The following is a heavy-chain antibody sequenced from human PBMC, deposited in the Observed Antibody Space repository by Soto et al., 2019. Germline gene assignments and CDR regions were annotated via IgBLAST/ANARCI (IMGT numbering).Heavy chain of an antibody. CDR2: ISGSSTYI. V-gene: IGHV3-21*01. D-gene: IGHD3-16*01. CDR3: VRFGMPLN. Sequence: GGSLRLSCAASGFTFSAYSMNWVRQAPGKGLEWVSSISGSSTYIYYADSVKGRFTISRDNAENSLYLQMNSLRAEDTAVYYCVRFGMPLNWGQATLDTVSS. CDR1: GFTFSAYS. J-gene: IGHJ4*02.